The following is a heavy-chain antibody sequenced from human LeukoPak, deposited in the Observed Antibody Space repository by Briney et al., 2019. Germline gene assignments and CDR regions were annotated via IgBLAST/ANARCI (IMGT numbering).Heavy chain of an antibody. J-gene: IGHJ6*03. Sequence: SLKVSCKASGGTFSSYAISRVRQAPGEGVEWMGRIFPIFGTANYAQKFQGRFTITTDESTSTAYMELSSLRSEDTAVYYCARSIAAAEYYYYYYMDVWGKGTTVTVSS. D-gene: IGHD6-13*01. V-gene: IGHV1-69*05. CDR1: GGTFSSYA. CDR3: ARSIAAAEYYYYYYMDV. CDR2: IFPIFGTA.